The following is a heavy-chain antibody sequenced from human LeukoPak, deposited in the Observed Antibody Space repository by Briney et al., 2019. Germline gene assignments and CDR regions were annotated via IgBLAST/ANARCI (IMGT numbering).Heavy chain of an antibody. D-gene: IGHD6-13*01. CDR2: INHSGST. V-gene: IGHV4-34*01. CDR3: ARLAAAGKGDY. J-gene: IGHJ4*02. Sequence: PSETLSLTCAVYGGSFSGYYWSWIRQPPGKGLGWIGEINHSGSTNYNPSLKSRVTISEDTSKNRFSLKLSSVTAADTAVYYCARLAAAGKGDYWGQGTLVTVSS. CDR1: GGSFSGYY.